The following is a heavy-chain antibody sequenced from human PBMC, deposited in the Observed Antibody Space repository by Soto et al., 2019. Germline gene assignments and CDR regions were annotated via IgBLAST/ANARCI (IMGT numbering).Heavy chain of an antibody. V-gene: IGHV1-3*01. D-gene: IGHD3-22*01. J-gene: IGHJ6*02. Sequence: GASVKVSCKASGCSFTRYSIHWVRQAPGQSLEWMGWTNAGNGNTKYSQKFQGRVTITRDTSASTAYMELSSLRSEDTSVYYCGRDSKWDDTSVGMDVWGQGTKVTVSS. CDR3: GRDSKWDDTSVGMDV. CDR2: TNAGNGNT. CDR1: GCSFTRYS.